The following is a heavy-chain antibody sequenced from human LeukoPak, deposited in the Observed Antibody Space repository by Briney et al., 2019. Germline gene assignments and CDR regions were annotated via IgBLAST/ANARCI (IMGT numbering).Heavy chain of an antibody. CDR2: IIGSGGST. CDR1: EFTFSSYV. CDR3: AKSAIWGNAFDI. V-gene: IGHV3-23*01. Sequence: GGSLRLSCAASEFTFSSYVMSWVRQAPGKGLEWVSAIIGSGGSTYYADSVKGRFTISRDNSKNTLYLQMNSLRAEDTAVYYCAKSAIWGNAFDIWGQGTMVTVSS. J-gene: IGHJ3*02. D-gene: IGHD7-27*01.